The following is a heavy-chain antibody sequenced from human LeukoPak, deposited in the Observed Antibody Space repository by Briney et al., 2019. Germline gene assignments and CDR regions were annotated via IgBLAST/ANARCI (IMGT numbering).Heavy chain of an antibody. V-gene: IGHV4-4*07. D-gene: IGHD4-11*01. CDR1: GGSISSYY. CDR2: IYTSGST. J-gene: IGHJ4*02. CDR3: ARHDPVTTDFDY. Sequence: SETLSLTCTVSGGSISSYYWSWIRQPAGKGLEWIGRIYTSGSTNYNPSLKSRVTMSVDTSKNQFSLKLSSVTAADAAVYYCARHDPVTTDFDYWGQGTLVTVSS.